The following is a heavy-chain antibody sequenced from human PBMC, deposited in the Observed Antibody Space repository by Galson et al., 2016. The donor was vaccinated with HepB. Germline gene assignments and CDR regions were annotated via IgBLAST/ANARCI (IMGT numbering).Heavy chain of an antibody. D-gene: IGHD5-18*01. CDR2: ISHDGNNK. Sequence: SLRLSCAASGFTFSNYAVHWVRQAPGKGLEWVAVISHDGNNKYYVDSVKGRFTISRENSKNTLYLHMDSLRVEDTAVYYCANQPRHGYTYAKADWGQGTLVTVSS. CDR3: ANQPRHGYTYAKAD. V-gene: IGHV3-30-3*01. J-gene: IGHJ4*02. CDR1: GFTFSNYA.